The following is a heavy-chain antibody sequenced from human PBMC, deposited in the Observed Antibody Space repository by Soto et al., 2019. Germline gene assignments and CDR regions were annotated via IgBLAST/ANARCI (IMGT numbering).Heavy chain of an antibody. Sequence: ASVKVSCKASGYIFIGYYMYWVRQAPGQGLEWMGWINPSTGATNFAQKFQGRVTLTRDTSSSTAYMELRTLRSDDAALYYCARINWKDADYWGQGTLVTVSS. CDR3: ARINWKDADY. J-gene: IGHJ4*02. CDR2: INPSTGAT. CDR1: GYIFIGYY. V-gene: IGHV1-2*02. D-gene: IGHD1-20*01.